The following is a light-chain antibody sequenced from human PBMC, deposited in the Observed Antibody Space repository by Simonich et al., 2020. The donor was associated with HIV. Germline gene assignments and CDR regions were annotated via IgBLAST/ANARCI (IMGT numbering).Light chain of an antibody. J-gene: IGKJ5*01. Sequence: DIVMTQSPDSLAVSLGERATINCKSSQSVLYSSNNKNYLAWYQQKPGQPPKLLIYCASVRESGVPDRVSGSGSGTEFTLTISSLQAEDVAVYYCQQYYSAPITFGQGTRLEI. CDR3: QQYYSAPIT. CDR2: CAS. CDR1: QSVLYSSNNKNY. V-gene: IGKV4-1*01.